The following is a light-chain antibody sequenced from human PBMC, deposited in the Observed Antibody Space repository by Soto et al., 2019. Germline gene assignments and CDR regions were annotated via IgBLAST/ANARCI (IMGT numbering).Light chain of an antibody. Sequence: DIVMTQSPLSLPVTPGEPASISCRSSQSLLYSNGYHFLDWYLQKPGQSPQLLIYLGSNRASGVPDRFSGSGSGTDFTLRISRVEAEDVGVYYCMQALQTPPTFGQGTKLEIK. J-gene: IGKJ2*01. CDR2: LGS. CDR1: QSLLYSNGYHF. CDR3: MQALQTPPT. V-gene: IGKV2-28*01.